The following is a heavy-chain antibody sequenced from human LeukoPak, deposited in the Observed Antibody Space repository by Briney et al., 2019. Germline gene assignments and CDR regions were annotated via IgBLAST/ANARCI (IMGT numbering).Heavy chain of an antibody. Sequence: ASVKVSCKASGYTFTGYYMHWVRQAPGQGLEWMGWMNPNSGNTGYAQKLQGRVTMTRNTSINTAYMELSSLRSEDTAVYYCANTRAGYGDYVLGYWGQGTLVTASS. CDR3: ANTRAGYGDYVLGY. CDR1: GYTFTGYY. J-gene: IGHJ4*02. D-gene: IGHD4-17*01. CDR2: MNPNSGNT. V-gene: IGHV1-8*02.